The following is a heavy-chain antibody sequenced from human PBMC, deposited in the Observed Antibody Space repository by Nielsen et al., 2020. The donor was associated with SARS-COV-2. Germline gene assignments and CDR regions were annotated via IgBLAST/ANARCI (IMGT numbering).Heavy chain of an antibody. D-gene: IGHD4-17*01. CDR2: ISSSSSYT. Sequence: GESLKISCAASGFTFSDYYMSWIRQAPGKGLEWVSYISSSSSYTNYADSVKGRFTISRDNAKNSLYLQMNSLRAEDTALYHCASLYGDYSHGYWGQGTLVTVSS. CDR1: GFTFSDYY. CDR3: ASLYGDYSHGY. J-gene: IGHJ4*02. V-gene: IGHV3-11*03.